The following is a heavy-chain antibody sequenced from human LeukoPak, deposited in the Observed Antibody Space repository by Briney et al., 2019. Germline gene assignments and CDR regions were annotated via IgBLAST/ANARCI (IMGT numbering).Heavy chain of an antibody. J-gene: IGHJ4*02. CDR2: ISGSGGST. D-gene: IGHD3-22*01. CDR1: GFTFSSYA. V-gene: IGHV3-23*01. CDR3: AKDYYYDSSGYSVYFDY. Sequence: GGSLRLSCAASGFTFSSYAMSWVRQAPGKGLEWVSAISGSGGSTYYADSVKGRFAISRDNSKNTLYLQMNSLRAEDTAVYYCAKDYYYDSSGYSVYFDYWGQGTLVTVSS.